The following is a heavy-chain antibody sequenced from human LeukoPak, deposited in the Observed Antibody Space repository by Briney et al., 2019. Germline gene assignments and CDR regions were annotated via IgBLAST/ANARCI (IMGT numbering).Heavy chain of an antibody. CDR3: TKAFGISGWYGGEY. Sequence: PGGSLRLSCAASGFTFSNYAMSWVRQAPGKGLEWVSGISGSGGSTYYADSVKGRFTISRDNSKNTLYLQMNSLRAEDTALYYCTKAFGISGWYGGEYWGQGTLVTVSS. D-gene: IGHD6-19*01. V-gene: IGHV3-23*01. CDR1: GFTFSNYA. J-gene: IGHJ4*02. CDR2: ISGSGGST.